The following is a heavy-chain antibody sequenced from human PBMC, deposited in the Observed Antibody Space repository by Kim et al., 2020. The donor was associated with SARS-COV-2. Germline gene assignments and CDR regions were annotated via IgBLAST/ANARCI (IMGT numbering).Heavy chain of an antibody. CDR2: ISGSGGST. J-gene: IGHJ4*02. Sequence: GGSLRLSCAASGFTFSSYAMSWVRQAPGKGLEWVSAISGSGGSTYYADSVKGRFTISRDNSKNTLYLQMNSLRAEDTAVYYCAKALLWFGELPLGYWGQGTLVTVSS. V-gene: IGHV3-23*01. D-gene: IGHD3-10*01. CDR3: AKALLWFGELPLGY. CDR1: GFTFSSYA.